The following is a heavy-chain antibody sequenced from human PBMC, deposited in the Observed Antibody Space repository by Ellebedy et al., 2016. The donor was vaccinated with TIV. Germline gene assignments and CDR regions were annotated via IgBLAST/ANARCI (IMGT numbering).Heavy chain of an antibody. D-gene: IGHD5/OR15-5a*01. CDR2: ISYNGDET. J-gene: IGHJ4*02. CDR3: ARALNHVDTVSTAPLDC. Sequence: GESLKISCAASGFAFGGFAMNWVRQAPGKGLQWVSSISYNGDETFYADSVRGRFTISRDNSQNTLYLLMNSLRGDDTAIYYCARALNHVDTVSTAPLDCWGQGTLVTVSS. CDR1: GFAFGGFA. V-gene: IGHV3-21*01.